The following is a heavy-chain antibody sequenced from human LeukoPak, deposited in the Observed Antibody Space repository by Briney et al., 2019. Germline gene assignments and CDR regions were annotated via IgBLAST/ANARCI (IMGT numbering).Heavy chain of an antibody. CDR3: AKGRYDILTGFLRF. V-gene: IGHV3-23*01. CDR2: ISGSGGST. Sequence: GGSLRLSCAASGFTFSSYAMSWVRQAPGKGLEWVSAISGSGGSTYYADSVKGRFTISRDNSKNTLYLQMNSLRAEDTAVYYCAKGRYDILTGFLRFRGQGTRVTVSS. CDR1: GFTFSSYA. D-gene: IGHD3-9*01. J-gene: IGHJ4*02.